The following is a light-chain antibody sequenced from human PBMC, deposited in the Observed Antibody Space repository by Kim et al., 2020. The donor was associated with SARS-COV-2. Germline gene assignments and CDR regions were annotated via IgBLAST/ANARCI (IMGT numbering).Light chain of an antibody. CDR3: QQRGSWPTALT. V-gene: IGKV3D-11*01. J-gene: IGKJ4*01. CDR2: AAA. Sequence: VESATSAGRASHDVVLSLAWDQQTPGQRLRLLIYAAAMRAAGIPDKFSGSGSGTDFTLTIGSLAPEDFAIYYCQQRGSWPTALTFGGGTKVDIK. CDR1: HDVVLS.